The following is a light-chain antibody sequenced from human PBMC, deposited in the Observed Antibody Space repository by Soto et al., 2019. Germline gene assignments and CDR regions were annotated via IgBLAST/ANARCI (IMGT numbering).Light chain of an antibody. V-gene: IGKV3-11*01. J-gene: IGKJ2*01. CDR1: QSVSSY. Sequence: EIVLTQSPATLSLSPGERATLSCRASQSVSSYLAWYQQKPGQAPRLLIYDASNRATGIPARFSGSGSGTDFTLTISSLEPEDSAVYYCQQRSNWPPYTFCQGTKLEIK. CDR3: QQRSNWPPYT. CDR2: DAS.